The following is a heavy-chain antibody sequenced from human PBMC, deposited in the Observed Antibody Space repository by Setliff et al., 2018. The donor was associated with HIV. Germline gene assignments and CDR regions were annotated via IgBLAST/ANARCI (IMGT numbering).Heavy chain of an antibody. D-gene: IGHD3-10*01. V-gene: IGHV3-30*19. CDR2: ISYDGVNA. CDR1: GFTFSSYG. Sequence: GGSLRLSCAASGFTFSSYGMHWVRQAPGKGLEWVAVISYDGVNAYYAESVEGRFTVSRDNSKNTLFLQMNSLRLEDTAVYYCAREGGSPRYFDYWGQGTLVTVSS. CDR3: AREGGSPRYFDY. J-gene: IGHJ4*02.